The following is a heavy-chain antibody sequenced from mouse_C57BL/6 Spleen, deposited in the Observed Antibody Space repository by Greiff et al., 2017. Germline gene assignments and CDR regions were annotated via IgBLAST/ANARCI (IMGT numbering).Heavy chain of an antibody. J-gene: IGHJ2*01. Sequence: EVQLQQSGPELVKPGASVKLSCKASGYKFTDYYMNWVKQSHGKSLEWIGSINPKNGGTRYTQKFKGKATMTVDTSSSTAYMQLSSLTSEDSAVYYCARFYYDSSVVFDYWGQGTTLTVSS. CDR1: GYKFTDYY. V-gene: IGHV1-26*01. CDR3: ARFYYDSSVVFDY. D-gene: IGHD1-1*01. CDR2: INPKNGGT.